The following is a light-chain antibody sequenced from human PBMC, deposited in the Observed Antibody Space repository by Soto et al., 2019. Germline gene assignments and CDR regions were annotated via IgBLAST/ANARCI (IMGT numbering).Light chain of an antibody. Sequence: QSALTQPPSASGSPGQSVTIPCTGTSSDIGGYNSVSWYQHHPGEAPKLMIYEVTKRPSGVPDRFSGSKSANTASLTVSGLQAEDEADYYCSSYAGTNNYVFGTGTKVTVL. V-gene: IGLV2-8*01. J-gene: IGLJ1*01. CDR2: EVT. CDR3: SSYAGTNNYV. CDR1: SSDIGGYNS.